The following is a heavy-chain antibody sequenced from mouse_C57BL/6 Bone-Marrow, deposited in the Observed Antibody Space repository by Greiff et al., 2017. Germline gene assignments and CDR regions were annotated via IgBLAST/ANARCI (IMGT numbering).Heavy chain of an antibody. CDR3: ARGEVTVYYFDD. D-gene: IGHD2-13*01. V-gene: IGHV1-69*01. CDR2: IDPSDSYT. Sequence: QVQLQQPGAELVMPGASVKLSCKASGYTFTSYWMHWVKQRPGQGLEWIGEIDPSDSYTNYNQKFKGKSTLTVDKSSSTAYMQLSSLTSEDSAVYYCARGEVTVYYFDDWGQGTTLTVSS. CDR1: GYTFTSYW. J-gene: IGHJ2*01.